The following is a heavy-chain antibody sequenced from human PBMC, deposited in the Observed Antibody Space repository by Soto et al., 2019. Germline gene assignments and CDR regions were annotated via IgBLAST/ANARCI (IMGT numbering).Heavy chain of an antibody. CDR3: ARDVGTQMDFWSTSGMDV. J-gene: IGHJ6*02. CDR1: GLSFGDDA. V-gene: IGHV3-30-3*01. D-gene: IGHD3-3*01. CDR2: ITYDGSTK. Sequence: QVHLVESGGGVVQPGRPLRLSCAASGLSFGDDAMHWVRQAPGKGLEWVAVITYDGSTKNDADSVRGRFTISRDNSKSTLYLHMDSLITDDTAVYYCARDVGTQMDFWSTSGMDVWGQGTTVTVSS.